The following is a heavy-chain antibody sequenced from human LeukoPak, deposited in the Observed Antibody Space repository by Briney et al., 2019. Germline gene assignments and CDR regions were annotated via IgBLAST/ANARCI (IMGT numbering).Heavy chain of an antibody. D-gene: IGHD3-10*01. Sequence: SETLSLTCTVSGGSISIYYWSWIRRPPGKGLEWIGYIYHRGSANYNPSLKSRVAISLDTSKSQFSLRLSSVTAADTAVYYCARGGNYYTSGSYLGYWGQGTLVTVSS. CDR3: ARGGNYYTSGSYLGY. V-gene: IGHV4-59*01. J-gene: IGHJ4*02. CDR2: IYHRGSA. CDR1: GGSISIYY.